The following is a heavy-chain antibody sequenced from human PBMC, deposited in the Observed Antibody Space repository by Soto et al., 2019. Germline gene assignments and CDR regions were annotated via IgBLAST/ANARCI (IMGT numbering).Heavy chain of an antibody. J-gene: IGHJ6*02. CDR1: GGSISSYY. D-gene: IGHD3-9*01. V-gene: IGHV4-59*01. CDR3: ARDRGRYDILTGRDYYYYGMDV. Sequence: PSETLSLTSTVAGGSISSYYWSWIRQPPGKGLEWIGYIYYSGSTNYNPSLKSRVTISVDTSKNQFSLKLSSVTAADTAVYYCARDRGRYDILTGRDYYYYGMDVWGQGTTVTVSS. CDR2: IYYSGST.